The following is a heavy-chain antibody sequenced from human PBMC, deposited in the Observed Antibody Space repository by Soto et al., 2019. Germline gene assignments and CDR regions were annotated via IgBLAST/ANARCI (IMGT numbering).Heavy chain of an antibody. CDR2: IDPSDSYT. CDR3: ATPTNVWGSYRYTRSHPYYYGMGV. J-gene: IGHJ6*02. D-gene: IGHD3-16*02. Sequence: GESVKISCKGSGYSFTSYWISWVRQMPGKGLEWMGRIDPSDSYTNYSPSFQGHVTISADKSISTAYLQWSSLKASDTAMYYCATPTNVWGSYRYTRSHPYYYGMGVCHQRTTVTVSS. CDR1: GYSFTSYW. V-gene: IGHV5-10-1*01.